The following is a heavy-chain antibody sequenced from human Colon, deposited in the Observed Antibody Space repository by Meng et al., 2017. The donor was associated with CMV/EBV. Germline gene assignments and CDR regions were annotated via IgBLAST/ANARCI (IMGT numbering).Heavy chain of an antibody. D-gene: IGHD6-25*01. V-gene: IGHV3-23*01. CDR1: GFTFNTYA. J-gene: IGHJ4*02. CDR3: ARTSSWGQRLERFDY. CDR2: VRGGGGST. Sequence: GESLKISCAASGFTFNTYAMSWVRQAPGKGLQWVSSVRGGGGSTDYADSVEGRFTISRDNSKNTMYLQMNSLRVEDTAVYYCARTSSWGQRLERFDYWGQGTLVTVSS.